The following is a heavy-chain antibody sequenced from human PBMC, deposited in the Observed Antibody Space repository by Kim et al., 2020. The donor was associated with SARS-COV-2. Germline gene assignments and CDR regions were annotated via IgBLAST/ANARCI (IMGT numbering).Heavy chain of an antibody. CDR3: ASEWMNYYGSGSYLGY. CDR2: IYYSGST. Sequence: SETLSLTCTVSGGSISSSSYYWGWIRQPPGKGLEWIGSIYYSGSTYYNPSLKSRVTISVDTSKNQFSLKLSSVTAADTAVYYCASEWMNYYGSGSYLGYWGQGTLVTVSS. D-gene: IGHD3-10*01. V-gene: IGHV4-39*01. CDR1: GGSISSSSYY. J-gene: IGHJ4*02.